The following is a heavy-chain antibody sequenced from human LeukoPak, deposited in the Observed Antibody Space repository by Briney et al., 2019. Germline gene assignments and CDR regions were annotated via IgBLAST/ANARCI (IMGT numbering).Heavy chain of an antibody. J-gene: IGHJ4*02. CDR2: ISWNSGRL. D-gene: IGHD6-13*01. CDR1: GFNFHDYA. CDR3: AKDIDSSSWYYFDY. V-gene: IGHV3-9*01. Sequence: GRSLRLSCAASGFNFHDYAMHWVRQTPGKGLEWVSSISWNSGRLGYADSVKGRFTISRDNAKNSLYLEMNSLIAEDTALYFCAKDIDSSSWYYFDYWGQGTLVTVSS.